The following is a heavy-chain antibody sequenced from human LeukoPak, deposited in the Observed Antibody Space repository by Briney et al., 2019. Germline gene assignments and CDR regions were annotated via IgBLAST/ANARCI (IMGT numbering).Heavy chain of an antibody. Sequence: SETLSLTCTVSGGSISTSNYYWGWIRQPPGKGLEWIGNIFYSGSTYYSPSLKSRVTISLDTSRNQFSLNLRSVTAADTAVYYCARANMMTTPRGASDIWGQGTMVTVSS. J-gene: IGHJ3*02. CDR1: GGSISTSNYY. D-gene: IGHD4-11*01. V-gene: IGHV4-39*07. CDR2: IFYSGST. CDR3: ARANMMTTPRGASDI.